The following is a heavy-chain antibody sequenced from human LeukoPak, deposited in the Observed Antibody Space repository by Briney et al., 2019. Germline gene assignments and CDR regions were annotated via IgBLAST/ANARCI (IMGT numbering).Heavy chain of an antibody. Sequence: GGSLRLSCAASGFTFSSYWMSWVRQAPGKGLEWVANIKKDGSEKYYVDSVKGRFTISRDNAKNSLYLQMNSLRAEDTAVYYCARGPPPVHSYSSGYDYYYMDVWGKGTTVTISS. V-gene: IGHV3-7*01. CDR2: IKKDGSEK. CDR3: ARGPPPVHSYSSGYDYYYMDV. J-gene: IGHJ6*03. D-gene: IGHD3-22*01. CDR1: GFTFSSYW.